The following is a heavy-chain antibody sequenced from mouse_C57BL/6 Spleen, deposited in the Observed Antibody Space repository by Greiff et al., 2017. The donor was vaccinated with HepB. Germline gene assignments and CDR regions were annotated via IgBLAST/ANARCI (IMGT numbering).Heavy chain of an antibody. CDR2: ISYDGSN. V-gene: IGHV3-6*01. CDR3: ARGDGYYIAMDY. CDR1: GYSITSGYY. J-gene: IGHJ4*01. D-gene: IGHD2-3*01. Sequence: EVHLVESGPGLVKPSQSLSLTCSVTGYSITSGYYWNWIRQFPGNKLEWMGYISYDGSNNYNPSLKNRISITRDTSKNQFFLKLISVTTEDTATYYCARGDGYYIAMDYWGQGTSVTVSS.